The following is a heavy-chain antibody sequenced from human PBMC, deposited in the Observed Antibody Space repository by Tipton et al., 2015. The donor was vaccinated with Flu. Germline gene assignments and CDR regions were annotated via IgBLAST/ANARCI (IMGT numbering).Heavy chain of an antibody. CDR1: GFTVSSTY. J-gene: IGHJ3*01. CDR2: IDIHSRSI. Sequence: SLRLSCVVSGFTVSSTYMSWVRQAPGKGLEWVSKIDIHSRSIDYADSVRGRFTISRDSAKRSVYLQMNSLRVEDTAVYYCARDPFLGTGDAFDVWGRGTMVTVSS. CDR3: ARDPFLGTGDAFDV. V-gene: IGHV3-11*04. D-gene: IGHD2/OR15-2a*01.